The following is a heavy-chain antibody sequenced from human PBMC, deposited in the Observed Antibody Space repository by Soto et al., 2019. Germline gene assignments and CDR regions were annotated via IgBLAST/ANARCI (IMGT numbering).Heavy chain of an antibody. J-gene: IGHJ4*02. Sequence: QVQLVESGGGVVQPGRSLRLSCAASGFTFSSYGMHWVRQAPGKGLEWVAVISYDGSNKYYADSVKGRFTISRDNSKNTLYLQMNSLRAEDTAVYYCAKGDQRYSGSWTYYFDYWGQGTLVTVSS. V-gene: IGHV3-30*18. CDR1: GFTFSSYG. CDR3: AKGDQRYSGSWTYYFDY. CDR2: ISYDGSNK. D-gene: IGHD6-13*01.